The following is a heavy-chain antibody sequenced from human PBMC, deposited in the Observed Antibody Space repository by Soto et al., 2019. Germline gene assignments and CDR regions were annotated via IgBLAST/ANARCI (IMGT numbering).Heavy chain of an antibody. J-gene: IGHJ4*02. V-gene: IGHV3-64D*06. CDR1: GFIFSEAT. CDR3: VKQAHGLDGVAFDY. Sequence: EVQLVESGGGLVQPGVSLRLSCSASGFIFSEATIYWVRQVPGKGLEAISAVSTSGRSTYYADSVKDRFTISRDNSKNTLFLQMGSLRPEDTAIYYCVKQAHGLDGVAFDYWGQGTQVTVAS. CDR2: VSTSGRST. D-gene: IGHD2-15*01.